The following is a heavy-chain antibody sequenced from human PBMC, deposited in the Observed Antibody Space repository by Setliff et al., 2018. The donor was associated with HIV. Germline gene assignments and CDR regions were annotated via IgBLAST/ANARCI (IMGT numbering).Heavy chain of an antibody. CDR2: ISAYNGNT. CDR1: GYTFTSYD. Sequence: ASVKVSCKASGYTFTSYDISWVRQAPGQGLEWMGWISAYNGNTNYAQKLQGRVTLTRDRSVSTAYMELSSLRFEDTATYYCARDQATGYEKVWFSWIDPWGQGTLVTVSS. CDR3: ARDQATGYEKVWFSWIDP. J-gene: IGHJ5*02. V-gene: IGHV1-18*01. D-gene: IGHD5-12*01.